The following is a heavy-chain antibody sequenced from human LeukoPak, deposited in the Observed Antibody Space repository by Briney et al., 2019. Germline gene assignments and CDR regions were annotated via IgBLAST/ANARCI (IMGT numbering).Heavy chain of an antibody. J-gene: IGHJ4*02. D-gene: IGHD3-10*01. CDR2: IKEDGSEK. V-gene: IGHV3-7*04. CDR3: ARGGSYYAN. CDR1: GFRFSTYW. Sequence: GGSLRLSCAASGFRFSTYWMSWVRQAPGKGLEWVANIKEDGSEKYYVDSVKGRFTISRDNAKNSLFLQMNSLRVDNTAVYYCARGGSYYANWGQGTLVTVSS.